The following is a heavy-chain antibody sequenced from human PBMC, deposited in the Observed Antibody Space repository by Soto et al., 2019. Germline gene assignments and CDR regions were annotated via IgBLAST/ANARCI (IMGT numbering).Heavy chain of an antibody. V-gene: IGHV1-46*01. CDR1: GYTFTSYY. D-gene: IGHD2-8*02. J-gene: IGHJ5*02. Sequence: GASVKVSCKASGYTFTSYYMHWVRQAPGQGLEWMGIINPSGGSTSYAQKFQGRVTMTRDTSTSTVYMELSSLRSDDTAVFYCAREISGGGTLNWFDPWGQGTLVTVSS. CDR3: AREISGGGTLNWFDP. CDR2: INPSGGST.